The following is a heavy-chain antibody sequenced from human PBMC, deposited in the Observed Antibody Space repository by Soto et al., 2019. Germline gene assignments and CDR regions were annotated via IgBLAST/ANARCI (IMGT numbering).Heavy chain of an antibody. D-gene: IGHD3-10*01. CDR1: GGPYSKYS. CDR2: IIPIFDIT. V-gene: IGHV1-69*02. CDR3: ARIEWGVIITNDYYGMDV. Sequence: SVKVSCKASGGPYSKYSISWVRQAPGQGLEWMGRIIPIFDITNYAQKLQGRVTITTDKSTSTVYMGLSSLRSEDTAVYYCARIEWGVIITNDYYGMDVWGQGTSVTVSS. J-gene: IGHJ6*02.